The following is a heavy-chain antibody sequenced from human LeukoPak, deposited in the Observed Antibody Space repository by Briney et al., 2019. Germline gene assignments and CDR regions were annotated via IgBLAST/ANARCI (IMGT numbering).Heavy chain of an antibody. CDR1: GFTFSSYS. J-gene: IGHJ4*02. V-gene: IGHV3-21*04. CDR2: ISSSSSYI. D-gene: IGHD1-26*01. Sequence: PGGSLRLSCAASGFTFSSYSMNWVRQAPGKGLGWVSSISSSSSYIYYADSVKGRFTISRDNAKNSLYLQMNSLRAEDTALYYCAKGSGSYFRPLHYWGQGTLVTVSS. CDR3: AKGSGSYFRPLHY.